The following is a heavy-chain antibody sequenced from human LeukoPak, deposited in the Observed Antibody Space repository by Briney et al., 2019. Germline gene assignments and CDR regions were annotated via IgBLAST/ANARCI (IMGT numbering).Heavy chain of an antibody. CDR2: IYYSGST. V-gene: IGHV4-39*01. CDR1: GGSISSSSYY. Sequence: SETLSLTCTVPGGSISSSSYYWGWIRQPPGKGLEWIGSIYYSGSTYYNPSLKSRVTISVDTSKNQFSLKLSSVTAADTAVYYCARHARSIVVVVAASSPFDYWGQGTLVTVSS. J-gene: IGHJ4*02. CDR3: ARHARSIVVVVAASSPFDY. D-gene: IGHD2-15*01.